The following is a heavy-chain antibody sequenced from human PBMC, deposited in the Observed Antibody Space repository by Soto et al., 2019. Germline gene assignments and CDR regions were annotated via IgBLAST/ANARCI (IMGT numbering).Heavy chain of an antibody. Sequence: GASVKVSCKASGYTFTGYYMHWVRQAPGQGLEWMGWINPNSGGTNYAQKFQGWVTMTRDTSISTAYMELSRLRSDDTAVYYCARERQWLDFRGMHVWGQGTTVTVSS. J-gene: IGHJ6*02. D-gene: IGHD6-19*01. CDR3: ARERQWLDFRGMHV. CDR2: INPNSGGT. CDR1: GYTFTGYY. V-gene: IGHV1-2*04.